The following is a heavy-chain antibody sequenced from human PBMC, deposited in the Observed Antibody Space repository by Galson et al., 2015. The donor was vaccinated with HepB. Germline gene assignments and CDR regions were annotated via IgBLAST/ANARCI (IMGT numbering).Heavy chain of an antibody. CDR1: DGSISNHY. CDR3: ARRTPRGMDV. Sequence: SETLSLTCTISDGSISNHYWTWIRQPPGKGLELIGYIYYNGITNYNPSLKSRGTISLDTSKNQVYLKLRSVTAADTALYFCARRTPRGMDVWGQGTPVTVSS. CDR2: IYYNGIT. V-gene: IGHV4-59*03. D-gene: IGHD1-14*01. J-gene: IGHJ6*02.